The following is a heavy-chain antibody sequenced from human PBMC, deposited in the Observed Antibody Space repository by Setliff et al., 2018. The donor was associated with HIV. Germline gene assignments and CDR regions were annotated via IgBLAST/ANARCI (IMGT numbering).Heavy chain of an antibody. V-gene: IGHV4-34*01. Sequence: SETLSLTCAVYGESFSGYYWNWIRQPPGKGLEWIGEIDHSGSTKYNPSLKSRVTISVDTSKKQFSLKLSSVTAADTAVYYCARGFSGHYSFTGYMDVWGKGTTVTVSS. CDR1: GESFSGYY. J-gene: IGHJ6*03. D-gene: IGHD3-22*01. CDR3: ARGFSGHYSFTGYMDV. CDR2: IDHSGST.